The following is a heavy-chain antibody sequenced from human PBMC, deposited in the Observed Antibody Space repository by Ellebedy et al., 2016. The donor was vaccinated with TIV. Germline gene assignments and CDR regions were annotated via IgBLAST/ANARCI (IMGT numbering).Heavy chain of an antibody. CDR2: ISYSGST. V-gene: IGHV4-59*12. CDR1: GGSISPYY. CDR3: ARDFSGTTGWFYFDY. J-gene: IGHJ4*02. D-gene: IGHD1-7*01. Sequence: MPSETLSLTCTVSGGSISPYYWSWIRQPPGKGLEWIGYISYSGSTYYNPSLKSRVTISVDTSKNQFSLKLSSVTAADTAVYYCARDFSGTTGWFYFDYWGQGTLVTVSS.